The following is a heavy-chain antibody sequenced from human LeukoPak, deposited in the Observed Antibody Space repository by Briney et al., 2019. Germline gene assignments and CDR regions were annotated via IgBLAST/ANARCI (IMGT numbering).Heavy chain of an antibody. D-gene: IGHD3-10*01. CDR3: VRQRGASGTINHFDP. CDR2: IYPDESDS. J-gene: IGHJ5*02. CDR1: GYSFTTYW. V-gene: IGHV5-51*01. Sequence: GASLKISCESSGYSFTTYWSGWVRQMRGGGLEWGGAIYPDESDSSYRPSFQRQVVTSADRSIRTAYLQWNSLNTAATAMYYCVRQRGASGTINHFDPWGQGTLVTVSS.